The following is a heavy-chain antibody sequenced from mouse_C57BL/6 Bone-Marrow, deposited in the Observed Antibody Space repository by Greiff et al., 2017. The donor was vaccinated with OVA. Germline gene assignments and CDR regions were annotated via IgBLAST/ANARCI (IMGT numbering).Heavy chain of an antibody. Sequence: QVQLQQPGAELVMPGASVKLSCKASGYTFTSYWMHWVKQRPGQGLEWIGEIDPSDSYTNYNQKFKGKSTLTVDKSSSTAYMQLSSLTSEDSAVYYCAREDYYGRSYPYFDYWGQGTTLTVSS. V-gene: IGHV1-69*01. CDR3: AREDYYGRSYPYFDY. CDR1: GYTFTSYW. CDR2: IDPSDSYT. J-gene: IGHJ2*01. D-gene: IGHD1-1*01.